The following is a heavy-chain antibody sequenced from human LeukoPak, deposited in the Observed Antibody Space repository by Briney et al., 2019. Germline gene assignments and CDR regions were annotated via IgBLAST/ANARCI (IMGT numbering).Heavy chain of an antibody. CDR2: IYYSGST. CDR3: ARVGYFGSGNYYNDRGAFDY. CDR1: GGSISSSSYY. Sequence: SETLSLTCTVSGGSISSSSYYWGWIRQPPGKGLEWIGSIYYSGSTYYNPSLKSRVTISVDTSKNQFSLKLSSVTAADTAVYYCARVGYFGSGNYYNDRGAFDYWGQGTLVTVSS. V-gene: IGHV4-39*07. D-gene: IGHD3-10*01. J-gene: IGHJ4*02.